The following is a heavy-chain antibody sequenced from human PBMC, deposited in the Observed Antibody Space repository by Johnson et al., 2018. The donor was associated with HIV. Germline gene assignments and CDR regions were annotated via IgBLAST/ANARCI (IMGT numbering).Heavy chain of an antibody. V-gene: IGHV3-7*01. CDR1: GFTFSSYW. D-gene: IGHD1/OR15-1a*01. Sequence: VQLVESGGGLVQPGGSLRLSCAASGFTFSSYWMSWVRQAPGKGLEWVANIKQDGSEKYYVDSVKGRFTISRDNAKNSLYLQMKSLRTEDTAVYYCARGGGSWWGTEIDTFDIWGQGTMVTVSS. CDR2: IKQDGSEK. J-gene: IGHJ3*02. CDR3: ARGGGSWWGTEIDTFDI.